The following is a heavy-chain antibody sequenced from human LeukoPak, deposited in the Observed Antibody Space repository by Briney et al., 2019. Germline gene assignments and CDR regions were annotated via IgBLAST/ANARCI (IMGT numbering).Heavy chain of an antibody. J-gene: IGHJ4*02. CDR2: INPNSGVT. D-gene: IGHD2-2*01. Sequence: ASVKVSCKASGYTFTAYSMHWVRQAPGQGLEWMGWINPNSGVTNYAQKFQGRVTLTRDTSISTAYMELSSLRSDDTAVYYCARVGVEGASCYDYWGQGTLVTVSS. CDR1: GYTFTAYS. CDR3: ARVGVEGASCYDY. V-gene: IGHV1-2*02.